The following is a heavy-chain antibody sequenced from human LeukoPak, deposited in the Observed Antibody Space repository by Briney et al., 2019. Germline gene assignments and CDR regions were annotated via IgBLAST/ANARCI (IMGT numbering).Heavy chain of an antibody. D-gene: IGHD3-3*01. V-gene: IGHV3-7*01. CDR1: GFTFSSYW. J-gene: IGHJ4*02. CDR2: IKEDGSIQ. Sequence: GGSLRLSCVASGFTFSSYWMTWVRQAPGKGLEWLANIKEDGSIQYYLDSVRGRFTISRDNAKTSVYLQLNSLRADGTAVYYCARDVWTGVAVSDYWGQGTLVTLSS. CDR3: ARDVWTGVAVSDY.